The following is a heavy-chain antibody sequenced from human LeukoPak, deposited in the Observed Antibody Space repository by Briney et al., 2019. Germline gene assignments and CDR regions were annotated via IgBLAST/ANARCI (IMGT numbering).Heavy chain of an antibody. CDR3: ASDTKGFDY. J-gene: IGHJ4*02. CDR2: IYYSGST. Sequence: PSETLSLTCAVYGGSFSGYYWSWIRQPPGKGLEWIGSIYYSGSTYYNPSLKSRVTISVDTSKNQFSLKLSSVTAADTAVYYCASDTKGFDYWGQGTLVTVSS. V-gene: IGHV4-34*01. CDR1: GGSFSGYY. D-gene: IGHD5-18*01.